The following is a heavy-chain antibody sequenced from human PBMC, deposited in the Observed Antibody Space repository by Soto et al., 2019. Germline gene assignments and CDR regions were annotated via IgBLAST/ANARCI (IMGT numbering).Heavy chain of an antibody. CDR3: ARDTNYFDGSRYSDTFEI. CDR2: INTDGSLM. D-gene: IGHD3-22*01. V-gene: IGHV3-7*04. J-gene: IGHJ3*02. CDR1: GFTFSNYW. Sequence: EVQLVQSGGALVQPGGSLRLSCAASGFTFSNYWMVWARQTPGKGLEWVANINTDGSLMYYVDSVEGRFITTRDNAKNSLYLQMHSLRAEDTAVYYCARDTNYFDGSRYSDTFEIWGPGTMVTVSS.